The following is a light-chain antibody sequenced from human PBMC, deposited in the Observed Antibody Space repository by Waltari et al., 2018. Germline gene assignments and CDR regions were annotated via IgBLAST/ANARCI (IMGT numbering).Light chain of an antibody. V-gene: IGLV2-23*02. J-gene: IGLJ2*01. CDR1: SSDVGSYNL. CDR3: CSYAGSSFVV. CDR2: EVS. Sequence: VSGSPGQSITISCTGTSSDVGSYNLVSWYQQHPGKAPKLMIYEVSKRPSGVSNRFSGSKSGNTASLTISGLQAEDEADYYCCSYAGSSFVVFGGGTKLTVL.